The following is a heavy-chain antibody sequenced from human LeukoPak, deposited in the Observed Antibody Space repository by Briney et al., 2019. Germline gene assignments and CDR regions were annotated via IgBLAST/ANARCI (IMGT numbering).Heavy chain of an antibody. D-gene: IGHD6-13*01. CDR2: IYHSGST. J-gene: IGHJ4*02. CDR3: ARVVGSSSPTYFDY. CDR1: GYSISSGYY. Sequence: PSETLSVTCAVSGYSISSGYYWGWIRQPPGKGLEWIGSIYHSGSTYYNPSLKSRVTISVDTSKNQFSLKLSSVTAADTAVYYCARVVGSSSPTYFDYWGQGTLVTVSS. V-gene: IGHV4-38-2*01.